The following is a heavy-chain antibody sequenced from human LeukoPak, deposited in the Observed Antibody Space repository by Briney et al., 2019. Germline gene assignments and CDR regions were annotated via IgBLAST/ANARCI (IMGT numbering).Heavy chain of an antibody. D-gene: IGHD6-13*01. J-gene: IGHJ4*02. V-gene: IGHV3-7*01. Sequence: GGSLRLSCAASEFIFSGYWMNWVRQAPGKVLEWVANIKQDGSEKQYVDSVRGRFTIPRDNAKNSLYLQMNSLRVEDTAVYYFARDGFVGAADYWGQGTLVTVSS. CDR2: IKQDGSEK. CDR1: EFIFSGYW. CDR3: ARDGFVGAADY.